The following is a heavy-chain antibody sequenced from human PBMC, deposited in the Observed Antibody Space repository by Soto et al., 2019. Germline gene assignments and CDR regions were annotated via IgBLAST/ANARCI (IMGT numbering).Heavy chain of an antibody. CDR1: GGSIRNVY. V-gene: IGHV4-59*01. CDR3: ARAHAPTLPFDY. J-gene: IGHJ4*01. CDR2: IFHSGNA. D-gene: IGHD2-15*01. Sequence: SETLSLTCTVPGGSIRNVYWSWIRQAPGEGLGWIGFIFHSGNAKYNPSLKSRVTISVDTSKNQFSLSLDSVTAADTAVYFCARAHAPTLPFDYWGQGTLVTVSS.